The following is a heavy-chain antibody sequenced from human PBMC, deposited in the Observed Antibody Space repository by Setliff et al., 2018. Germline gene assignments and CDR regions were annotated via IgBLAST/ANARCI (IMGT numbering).Heavy chain of an antibody. V-gene: IGHV4-4*07. Sequence: PSETLSLTCTVSGGSVNSRYWSWIRQPAGKGLEWLGQIYTSWSTNYNPSLKGRATLSIDASKRQFSLKLTSVTAADTAVYYCARMSGFLYMDVWGKGTTVTVSS. CDR3: ARMSGFLYMDV. CDR2: IYTSWST. CDR1: GGSVNSRY. J-gene: IGHJ6*03. D-gene: IGHD3-3*01.